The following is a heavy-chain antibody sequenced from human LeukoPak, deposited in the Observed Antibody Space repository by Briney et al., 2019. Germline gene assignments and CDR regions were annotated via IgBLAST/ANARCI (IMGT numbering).Heavy chain of an antibody. CDR1: GFTFSSYW. CDR3: ARGSRYYYDSSGLNFDY. D-gene: IGHD3-22*01. CDR2: IKQDGSEK. J-gene: IGHJ4*02. Sequence: GGPLRLSCAASGFTFSSYWMSWVRQAPGKGLEWVANIKQDGSEKYYVDSVKGRFTISRDNAKNSLYLQMNSLRAEDTAVYYCARGSRYYYDSSGLNFDYWGQGTLVTVSS. V-gene: IGHV3-7*01.